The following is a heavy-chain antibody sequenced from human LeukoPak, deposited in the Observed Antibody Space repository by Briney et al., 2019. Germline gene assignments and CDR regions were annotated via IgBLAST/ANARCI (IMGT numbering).Heavy chain of an antibody. Sequence: GGSLRLSCAASGFTFSSYAMSWVRQAPGKGLEWVSVITGSGGSTYYADSVKGRFTISTDNSKNTLYLQMNSLRAKDTAVYYCARDGSGYDPFDYWGQGTLVTVSS. D-gene: IGHD5-12*01. J-gene: IGHJ4*02. CDR2: ITGSGGST. CDR1: GFTFSSYA. CDR3: ARDGSGYDPFDY. V-gene: IGHV3-23*01.